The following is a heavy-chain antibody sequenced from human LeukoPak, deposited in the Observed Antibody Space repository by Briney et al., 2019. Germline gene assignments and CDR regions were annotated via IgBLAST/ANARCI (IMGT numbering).Heavy chain of an antibody. V-gene: IGHV3-11*05. Sequence: PGRSLRLSCAASGFTFSDYYMSWIRQAPGKGLEWLSYISSSSTYTNYADSVKGRFTISRDNAKNSLYLQMNSLRAEDTAVYYCARDLKGSAWYVDYWGQGTQVTVSS. CDR3: ARDLKGSAWYVDY. CDR1: GFTFSDYY. J-gene: IGHJ4*02. CDR2: ISSSSTYT. D-gene: IGHD6-19*01.